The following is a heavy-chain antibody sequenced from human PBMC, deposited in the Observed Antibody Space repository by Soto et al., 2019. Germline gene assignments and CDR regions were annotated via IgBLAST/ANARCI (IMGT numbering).Heavy chain of an antibody. J-gene: IGHJ6*02. V-gene: IGHV1-58*02. CDR1: GSGFIRSG. D-gene: IGHD2-15*01. CDR3: SADRPDIGVGWWV. CDR2: IVVASGQT. Sequence: VKVSCKASGSGFIRSGIQWVRQAHGQRLEWIGWIVVASGQTNYAQNFRGRVAITRDTSTATAYIELTGLTSEDTAVYFCSADRPDIGVGWWVWGQGTTVTVSS.